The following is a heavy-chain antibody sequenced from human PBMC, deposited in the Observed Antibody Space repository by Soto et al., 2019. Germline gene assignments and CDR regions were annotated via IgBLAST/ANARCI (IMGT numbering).Heavy chain of an antibody. J-gene: IGHJ1*01. CDR1: GGSFSGYY. Sequence: SETLSLTCAVYGGSFSGYYWSWIRQPPGKGLEWIGEINHSGSTNYNPSLKSRATMSIDTAGNQFSLKVSSVTVADTAVYYCARDLDGLHDDTSGPFPRPGWGQGTLVTVSS. CDR3: ARDLDGLHDDTSGPFPRPG. D-gene: IGHD3-22*01. CDR2: INHSGST. V-gene: IGHV4-34*01.